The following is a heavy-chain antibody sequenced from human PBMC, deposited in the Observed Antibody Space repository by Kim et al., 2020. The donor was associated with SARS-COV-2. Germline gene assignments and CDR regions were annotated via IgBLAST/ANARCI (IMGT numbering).Heavy chain of an antibody. V-gene: IGHV1-46*01. CDR3: ARDMEDIAIVVAATSPRLE. CDR1: GYSFTTYY. D-gene: IGHD2-15*01. J-gene: IGHJ4*02. Sequence: ASVKVSCKASGYSFTTYYIHWVRQAPGQGLEWMGIINPNGGTTRYAQKFQGRVTMTRDTSTSTVYMELNSLRSQDTAVYYCARDMEDIAIVVAATSPRLEWGQGTLVTVSS. CDR2: INPNGGTT.